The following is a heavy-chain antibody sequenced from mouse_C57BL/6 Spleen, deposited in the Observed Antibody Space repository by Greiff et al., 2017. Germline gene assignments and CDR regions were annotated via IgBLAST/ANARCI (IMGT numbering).Heavy chain of an antibody. Sequence: EVKLVESGGGLVKPGGSLKLSCAASGFTFSDYGMHWVRQAPEKGLGWVAYISSGSSTIYYADTVKGRFTISRDNAKNTLFLQMTSLRSEDTAMYYCARGLRPSGDAMDYWGQGTSVTVSS. D-gene: IGHD1-2*01. V-gene: IGHV5-17*01. J-gene: IGHJ4*01. CDR1: GFTFSDYG. CDR3: ARGLRPSGDAMDY. CDR2: ISSGSSTI.